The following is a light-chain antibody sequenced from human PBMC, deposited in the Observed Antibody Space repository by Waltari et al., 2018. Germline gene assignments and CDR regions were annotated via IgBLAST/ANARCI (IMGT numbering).Light chain of an antibody. J-gene: IGLJ3*02. V-gene: IGLV1-44*01. CDR2: SNN. Sequence: QSMLTQPPSASGTPGQRVTISCSGSSSSIGSNTGNWYPQIPGSAPKLLIWSNNQRPCGVPDRFSGSKSGTSGSLAISGLQSEDEADYFCAVWDDSLSGWLFGGGTKLTVL. CDR3: AVWDDSLSGWL. CDR1: SSSIGSNT.